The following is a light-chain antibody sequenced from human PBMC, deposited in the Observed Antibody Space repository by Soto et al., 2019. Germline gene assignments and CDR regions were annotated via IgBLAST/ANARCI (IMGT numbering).Light chain of an antibody. CDR2: GAS. Sequence: EIVLTQSPGTLSLSPGEGATFSCRASQSVTSTYLAWYQQKPGQAPRLLIYGASSRASGIPDRLRGRGSGIDFSLNISKLEPEDFAVYYCKLYANYLDTFGQGTKL. CDR1: QSVTSTY. J-gene: IGKJ2*01. CDR3: KLYANYLDT. V-gene: IGKV3-20*01.